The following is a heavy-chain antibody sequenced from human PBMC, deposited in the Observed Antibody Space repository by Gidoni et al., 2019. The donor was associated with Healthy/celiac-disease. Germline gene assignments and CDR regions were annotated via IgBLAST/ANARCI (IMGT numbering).Heavy chain of an antibody. J-gene: IGHJ4*02. CDR2: IYPSGST. CDR1: GGSISSGSYY. V-gene: IGHV4-61*02. CDR3: ARDRYYYDSSGYSYYFDY. Sequence: QVQLQESGPGLVKPSQTLSLTCTVSGGSISSGSYYWSWIRQPAGKGLEWIGRIYPSGSTNYNPSLKSRVTISVDTSKNQFSLKLSSVTAADTAVYYCARDRYYYDSSGYSYYFDYWGQGTLVTVSS. D-gene: IGHD3-22*01.